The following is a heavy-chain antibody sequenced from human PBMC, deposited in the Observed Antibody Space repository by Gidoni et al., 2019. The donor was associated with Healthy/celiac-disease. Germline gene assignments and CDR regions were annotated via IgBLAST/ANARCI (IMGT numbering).Heavy chain of an antibody. CDR1: GGSISSGGYY. V-gene: IGHV4-31*03. J-gene: IGHJ5*02. CDR2: IYYSGST. D-gene: IGHD6-13*01. CDR3: ARGGHGGYSSSWFFDP. Sequence: QVQLQESGPGLVKPSQTLSLTCPVSGGSISSGGYYWSWIRQHPGKGLEWIGYIYYSGSTYYNPSLKSRVTISVDTSKNQFSLKLSSVTAADTAVYYCARGGHGGYSSSWFFDPWGQGTLVTVSS.